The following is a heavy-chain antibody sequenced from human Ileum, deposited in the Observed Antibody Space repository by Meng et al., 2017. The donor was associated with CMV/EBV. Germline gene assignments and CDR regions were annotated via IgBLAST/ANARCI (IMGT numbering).Heavy chain of an antibody. CDR3: SRGSDAYKSGRY. J-gene: IGHJ4*02. CDR1: CGSFSGYY. Sequence: QWQLQRWDDARLKPPETLSLTCAVYCGSFSGYYWNWIRQPPGKGLEWIGEIHPSGSTFYNPSLNSRVSISVDTSKNQFSLNLRSVTAADTAIYYCSRGSDAYKSGRYWGQGALVTVSS. D-gene: IGHD5-24*01. CDR2: IHPSGST. V-gene: IGHV4-34*01.